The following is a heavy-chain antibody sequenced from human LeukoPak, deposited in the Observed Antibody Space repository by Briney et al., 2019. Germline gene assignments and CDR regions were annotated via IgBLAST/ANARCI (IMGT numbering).Heavy chain of an antibody. CDR3: AKPQSPNYSYGMDV. V-gene: IGHV3-30*18. CDR2: ISSDGSIK. D-gene: IGHD6-19*01. Sequence: GGSLRLSCTASKFTFSHYGMQWVRQAPGKGLEWVAVISSDGSIKVYADSVKGRFTLSRDSSKNTLYLQMNSLRAEDTAVYYCAKPQSPNYSYGMDVWGQGTTVTVSS. CDR1: KFTFSHYG. J-gene: IGHJ6*02.